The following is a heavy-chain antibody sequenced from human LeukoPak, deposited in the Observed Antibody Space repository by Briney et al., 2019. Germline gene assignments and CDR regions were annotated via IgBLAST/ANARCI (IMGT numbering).Heavy chain of an antibody. J-gene: IGHJ5*02. V-gene: IGHV3-43*02. CDR2: ISGDGGTT. D-gene: IGHD6-13*01. CDR3: AKSSAAAYNWFDP. CDR1: GFTFSSHA. Sequence: GGSLRLSCAASGFTFSSHAMNWVRQAPGQGLEWVSLISGDGGTTYYADSVKGRFTISRDNSKNSLYLQMNSLRIEDTALYYCAKSSAAAYNWFDPWGQGTLVTVSS.